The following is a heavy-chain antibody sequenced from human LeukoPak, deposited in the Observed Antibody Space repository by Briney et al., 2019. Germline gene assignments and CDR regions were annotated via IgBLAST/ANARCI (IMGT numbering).Heavy chain of an antibody. CDR3: VGQNPGPRAFYT. CDR1: GDTVSKKSAA. V-gene: IGHV6-1*01. Sequence: SQTLSLTCAASGDTVSKKSAAWHWIRQSPSRGLEWLGRTYYRSKWFNEYAVSVKSRITINPDTSKNQFSLQLSSVTPEDTAVYYWVGQNPGPRAFYTWGEGTMVTVSS. J-gene: IGHJ3*01. D-gene: IGHD2/OR15-2a*01. CDR2: TYYRSKWFN.